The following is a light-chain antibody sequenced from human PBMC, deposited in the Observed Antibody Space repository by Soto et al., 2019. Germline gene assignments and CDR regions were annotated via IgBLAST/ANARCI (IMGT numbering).Light chain of an antibody. J-gene: IGKJ1*01. CDR3: QQCYSCPWT. Sequence: TASPLSAAVGDIVTTRWPASQSITSYLTWYQQKPGKAPKLLINAASSLESGVPSRFSGSGSGTEFTLTISSLQPDDSVTYFCQQCYSCPWTLGQGTKVDIK. CDR2: AAS. V-gene: IGKV1-5*03. CDR1: QSITSY.